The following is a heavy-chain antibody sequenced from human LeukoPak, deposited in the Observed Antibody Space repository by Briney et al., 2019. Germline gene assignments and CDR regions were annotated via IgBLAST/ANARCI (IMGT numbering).Heavy chain of an antibody. J-gene: IGHJ4*02. V-gene: IGHV4-59*01. D-gene: IGHD7-27*01. CDR2: IYHTGST. CDR3: ASRKLGNDY. Sequence: SGTLSLTCTVSGGAISSYYWSWIRQPPGKGLEWIGYIYHTGSTSYSPSLKSRVTISADTSQNQFSLKLSSVTAADTAVYYCASRKLGNDYWGQGTLVTVSS. CDR1: GGAISSYY.